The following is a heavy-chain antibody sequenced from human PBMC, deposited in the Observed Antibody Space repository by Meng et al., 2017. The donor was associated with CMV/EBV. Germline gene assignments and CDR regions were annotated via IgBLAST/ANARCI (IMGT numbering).Heavy chain of an antibody. CDR3: ARERAAAAHAFDI. D-gene: IGHD6-13*01. CDR2: IIPIFGTA. CDR1: GGTFSSYA. J-gene: IGHJ3*02. V-gene: IGHV1-69*05. Sequence: GGSLRLSCKASGGTFSSYAISWVRQAPGQGLEWMGGIIPIFGTANYAQKFQGRVTITTDESTSTAYMELSSLRSEDTAVYYCARERAAAAHAFDIWGQGTMVTVSS.